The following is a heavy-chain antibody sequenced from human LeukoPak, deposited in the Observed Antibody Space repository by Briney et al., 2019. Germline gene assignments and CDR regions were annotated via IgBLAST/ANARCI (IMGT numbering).Heavy chain of an antibody. D-gene: IGHD6-19*01. CDR3: AGERGEEYSSGWYKRNYFDN. Sequence: SETLSLTCTVSGDSFSSVTDYWAWIRQPPGKRLEWIASGDYSGGTYYNPSLESRVAISADMSKNQFSLKLTTVTGADTAVYYCAGERGEEYSSGWYKRNYFDNWGQGIRVTVSS. V-gene: IGHV4-39*07. J-gene: IGHJ4*02. CDR1: GDSFSSVTDY. CDR2: GDYSGGT.